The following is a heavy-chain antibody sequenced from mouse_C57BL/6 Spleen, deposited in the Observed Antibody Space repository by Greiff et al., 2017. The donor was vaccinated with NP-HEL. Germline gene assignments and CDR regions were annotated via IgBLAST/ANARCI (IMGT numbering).Heavy chain of an antibody. CDR2: IDPSDSET. J-gene: IGHJ4*01. CDR1: GYTFTSYW. D-gene: IGHD4-1*02. V-gene: IGHV1-52*01. CDR3: SRYPPTGNYAMDY. Sequence: VQLQQPGAELVRPGSSVKLSCKASGYTFTSYWMHWVKQRPIQGLEWIGNIDPSDSETHYNQKFKDKATLTVDKSSSTAYMQLSSLTSEDSAVYYCSRYPPTGNYAMDYWGQGTSVTVSS.